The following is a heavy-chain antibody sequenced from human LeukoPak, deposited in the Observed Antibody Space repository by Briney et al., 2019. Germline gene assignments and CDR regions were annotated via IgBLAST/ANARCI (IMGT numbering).Heavy chain of an antibody. V-gene: IGHV1-18*01. J-gene: IGHJ4*02. CDR2: ISAYNGNT. CDR3: ASGPEGWELLSY. D-gene: IGHD1-26*01. Sequence: ASVKVSCQASGYTFTSYGISWVRQAPGQGLEWMGWISAYNGNTNYAQKLQGRVTMTTDTSTSTAYMELRSLRSDDTAVYYCASGPEGWELLSYWGQGTLVTVSS. CDR1: GYTFTSYG.